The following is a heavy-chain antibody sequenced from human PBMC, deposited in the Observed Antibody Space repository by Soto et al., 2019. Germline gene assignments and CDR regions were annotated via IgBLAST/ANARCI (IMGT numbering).Heavy chain of an antibody. CDR2: IYPGDSDT. Sequence: GESLKISCKGSGYSFSNNCIGWVRQMPGKGLEWMGIIYPGDSDTRYTPSFQGQVTISADRSISTAYLQWTRLKASDTAIYYCARLSGYASYFFYGIDVWGQGTTFTVSS. CDR3: ARLSGYASYFFYGIDV. J-gene: IGHJ6*02. CDR1: GYSFSNNC. D-gene: IGHD5-12*01. V-gene: IGHV5-51*01.